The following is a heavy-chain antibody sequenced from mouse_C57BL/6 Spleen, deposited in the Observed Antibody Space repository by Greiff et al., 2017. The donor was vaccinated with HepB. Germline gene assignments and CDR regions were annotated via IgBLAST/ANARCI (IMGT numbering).Heavy chain of an antibody. J-gene: IGHJ2*01. CDR1: GYAFTNYL. V-gene: IGHV1-54*01. CDR3: ARSDYYGSSPYYFDY. Sequence: QVQLQQSGAELVRPGTSVKVSCKASGYAFTNYLIEWVKQRPGQGLEWIGVINPGSGGTNYNEKFKGKATLTADKSSSTAYMQLSSLTSEDSAVYFCARSDYYGSSPYYFDYWGKGTTLTVSS. CDR2: INPGSGGT. D-gene: IGHD1-1*01.